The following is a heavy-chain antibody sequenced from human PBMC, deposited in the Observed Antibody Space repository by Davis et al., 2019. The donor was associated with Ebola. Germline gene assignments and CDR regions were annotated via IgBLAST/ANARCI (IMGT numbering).Heavy chain of an antibody. J-gene: IGHJ6*02. Sequence: GGSLRLSCAASGFTFTDYYMSWIRQPPGKGLEWVSYISSSGSTIYYADSVKGRFTISRDNAKNSLYLQMNSLRAEDTAVYYCARRFIAARFLVVYGMDVWGQGTTVTVSS. D-gene: IGHD6-6*01. V-gene: IGHV3-11*01. CDR1: GFTFTDYY. CDR2: ISSSGSTI. CDR3: ARRFIAARFLVVYGMDV.